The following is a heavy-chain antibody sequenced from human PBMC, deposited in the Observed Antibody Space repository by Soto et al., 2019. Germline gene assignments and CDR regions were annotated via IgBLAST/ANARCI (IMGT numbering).Heavy chain of an antibody. V-gene: IGHV4-4*07. Sequence: PSETLSLTCTVSGGSISSYYWSWIRQPAGKGLEWIGRIYTSGSTNYNPSLKSRVTMSVDTSKNQFSLTLSSVTAADTAVYYCARDGGSSWYGYCYYGMDVWGQGTTVTVSS. D-gene: IGHD6-13*01. CDR2: IYTSGST. CDR1: GGSISSYY. CDR3: ARDGGSSWYGYCYYGMDV. J-gene: IGHJ6*02.